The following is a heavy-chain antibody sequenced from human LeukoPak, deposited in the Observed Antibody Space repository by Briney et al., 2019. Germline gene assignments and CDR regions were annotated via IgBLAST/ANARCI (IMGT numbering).Heavy chain of an antibody. V-gene: IGHV4-39*07. CDR1: GVSISSSSYY. CDR3: ARRMGVGLPFDY. CDR2: IYYSGST. D-gene: IGHD2-15*01. Sequence: PSETLSLTCTVSGVSISSSSYYWGWLRQPQGKGLEWIGSIYYSGSTYYNPSLKSRVTISVDTSKNQFSLKLSSVTAADTAVYYCARRMGVGLPFDYWGQGTLVTVSS. J-gene: IGHJ4*02.